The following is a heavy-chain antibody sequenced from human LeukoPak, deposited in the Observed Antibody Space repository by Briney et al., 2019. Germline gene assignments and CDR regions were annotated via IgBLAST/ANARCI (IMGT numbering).Heavy chain of an antibody. J-gene: IGHJ6*03. Sequence: ASVKVSCKASGYTFTSYGISWVRQAPGQGLEWMGWISAYNGNTNYAQKLQGRVTMTTDTSTSTAYMELRSLRSDDTAVYYCARVGVSGTNYYYYYMDVWGKGTTVTVSS. CDR3: ARVGVSGTNYYYYYMDV. CDR2: ISAYNGNT. CDR1: GYTFTSYG. V-gene: IGHV1-18*01. D-gene: IGHD1-20*01.